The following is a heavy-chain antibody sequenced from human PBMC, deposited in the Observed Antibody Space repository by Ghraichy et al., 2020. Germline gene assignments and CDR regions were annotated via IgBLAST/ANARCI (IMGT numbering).Heavy chain of an antibody. J-gene: IGHJ5*02. CDR1: GGSFSGYY. CDR2: INHSGST. D-gene: IGHD5-12*01. V-gene: IGHV4-34*01. Sequence: SETLSLTCAVYGGSFSGYYWSWIRQPPGKGLEWIGEINHSGSTNYNPSLKSRVTISVDTSKNQFSLKLSSVTAADTAVYYCARRKGWLRLSWFDPWGQGTLVTVSS. CDR3: ARRKGWLRLSWFDP.